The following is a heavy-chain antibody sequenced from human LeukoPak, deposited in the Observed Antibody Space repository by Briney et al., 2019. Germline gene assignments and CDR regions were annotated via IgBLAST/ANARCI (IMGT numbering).Heavy chain of an antibody. CDR1: GHTFTGYY. J-gene: IGHJ4*02. CDR2: INPNSGGT. V-gene: IGHV1-2*06. CDR3: ARDIIAARPRSGY. D-gene: IGHD6-6*01. Sequence: GASVKVSCKASGHTFTGYYMHWVRQAPGQGLEWMGRINPNSGGTNYAQKFQGRVTMTRDTSISTAYMELSRLRSDDTAVYYCARDIIAARPRSGYWGQGTLVTVSS.